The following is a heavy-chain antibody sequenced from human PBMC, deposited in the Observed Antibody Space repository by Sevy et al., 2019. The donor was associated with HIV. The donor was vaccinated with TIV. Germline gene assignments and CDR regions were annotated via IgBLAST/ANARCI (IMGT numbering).Heavy chain of an antibody. CDR1: GFTVSSNY. J-gene: IGHJ3*02. CDR3: ARQARVHDAFDI. V-gene: IGHV3-53*01. Sequence: GGSLRLSCAASGFTVSSNYMSWVRQAPGKGLEWVSLIYSGGSTYYADSVKGRFTISRDNSKNTLYLQMNSLRAEDTAVYYCARQARVHDAFDIWGQGTMVTVSS. CDR2: IYSGGST.